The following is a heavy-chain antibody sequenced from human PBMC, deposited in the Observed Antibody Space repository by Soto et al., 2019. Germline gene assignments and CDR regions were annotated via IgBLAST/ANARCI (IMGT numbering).Heavy chain of an antibody. Sequence: GGSLRLSCAASGFTFSSYGMHWVRQAPGKGLEWVAVISYDGSNKYYADSVKGRFTISRDNSKDTLYLQMNSLRPEDTAVYYCAKDPLPYSEGQQLVRFWGQGTLVTVSS. CDR2: ISYDGSNK. CDR1: GFTFSSYG. D-gene: IGHD6-13*01. J-gene: IGHJ4*02. V-gene: IGHV3-30*18. CDR3: AKDPLPYSEGQQLVRF.